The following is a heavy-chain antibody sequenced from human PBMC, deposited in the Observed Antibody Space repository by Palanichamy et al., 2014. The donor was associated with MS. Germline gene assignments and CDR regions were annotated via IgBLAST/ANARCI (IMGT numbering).Heavy chain of an antibody. D-gene: IGHD4-23*01. V-gene: IGHV3-7*01. CDR3: ARDRTDYGGNTRGDY. CDR1: GFTFSSYW. Sequence: EVRTGGGLGEGLVQPGGSLRLSCAASGFTFSSYWMSWVRQAPGRGLEWVANIKQDGSEKYYGGSVKGRVTISRDNAKNSLYLQMNSLRAEDTAVYYCARDRTDYGGNTRGDYWGQGTLVTVSS. J-gene: IGHJ4*02. CDR2: IKQDGSEK.